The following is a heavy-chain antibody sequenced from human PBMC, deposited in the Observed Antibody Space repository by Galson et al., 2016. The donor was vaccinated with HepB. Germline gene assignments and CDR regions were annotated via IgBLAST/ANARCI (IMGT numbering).Heavy chain of an antibody. V-gene: IGHV3-48*02. Sequence: SLRLSCAASGFIFSNYNMNWVRQAPGKGMEWVSYVSPNGNTKYYADSVKGRFSISKDNAKHSLSLQMTSLRDDDTAVYYCARGLPFHSSGWYFDSWGQGILVTVSS. CDR2: VSPNGNTK. CDR3: ARGLPFHSSGWYFDS. D-gene: IGHD6-19*01. CDR1: GFIFSNYN. J-gene: IGHJ4*02.